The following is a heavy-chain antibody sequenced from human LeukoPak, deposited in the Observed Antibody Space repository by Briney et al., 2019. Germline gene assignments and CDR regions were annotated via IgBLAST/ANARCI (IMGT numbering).Heavy chain of an antibody. Sequence: PSETLSLTCTVSGGSIGNYHWSWIRQPPGKGLEWIGYIYYSGSTNYNPSLKSRVTISVDTSKKQFSLKLNSVTAADTAVYYCARSDYHYMDVWGKGTTVTVSS. CDR3: ARSDYHYMDV. CDR1: GGSIGNYH. J-gene: IGHJ6*03. V-gene: IGHV4-59*01. CDR2: IYYSGST.